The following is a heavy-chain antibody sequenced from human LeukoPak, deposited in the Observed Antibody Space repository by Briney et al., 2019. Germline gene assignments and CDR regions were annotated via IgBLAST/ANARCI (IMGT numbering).Heavy chain of an antibody. CDR3: ARDLILGKPY. Sequence: GGSLRLSCAASGFTFSSYEMNWVRQAPGKGLEWVSYISSGGSTINYADSVKGRFTISRDNAKNSLFLQINSLRAEDTAVYFCARDLILGKPYWGQGTPVTVSS. V-gene: IGHV3-48*03. J-gene: IGHJ4*02. CDR2: ISSGGSTI. CDR1: GFTFSSYE. D-gene: IGHD7-27*01.